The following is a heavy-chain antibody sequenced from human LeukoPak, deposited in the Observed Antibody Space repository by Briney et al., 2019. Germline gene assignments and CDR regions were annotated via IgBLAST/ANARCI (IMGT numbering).Heavy chain of an antibody. CDR1: GYTFTNYY. J-gene: IGHJ4*02. CDR2: INPSGGST. Sequence: GASVKVSCKASGYTFTNYYIHWVRQAPGQGLEWMGIINPSGGSTNYAQKFQGRVTMTRDTSTSTVYMELSSLRSDDTAVYYCAKLSFEGDYWGQGTLVTVSS. V-gene: IGHV1-46*01. CDR3: AKLSFEGDY. D-gene: IGHD3-9*01.